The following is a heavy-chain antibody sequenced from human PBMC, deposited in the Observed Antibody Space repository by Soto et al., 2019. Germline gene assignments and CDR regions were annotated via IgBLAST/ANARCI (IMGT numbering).Heavy chain of an antibody. D-gene: IGHD3-22*01. CDR1: GFTFSSYG. J-gene: IGHJ4*02. CDR2: IWYDGSNK. Sequence: QVQLVESGGGVVQPGRSLRLSCAASGFTFSSYGMHWVRQAPGKGLEWVAVIWYDGSNKYYADSVKGRFTISRDNSKNTLYLQMNSLRAEDTAVYYCARSVRYYYDSSGYYYGGKAYYFDYWGQGTLVTVSS. V-gene: IGHV3-33*01. CDR3: ARSVRYYYDSSGYYYGGKAYYFDY.